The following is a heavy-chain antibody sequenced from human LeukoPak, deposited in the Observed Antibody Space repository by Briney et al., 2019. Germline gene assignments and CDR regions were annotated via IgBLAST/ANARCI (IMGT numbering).Heavy chain of an antibody. V-gene: IGHV3-64*01. CDR1: GFTFSSYA. D-gene: IGHD3-9*01. J-gene: IGHJ4*02. CDR3: ARVRHDILTGPFDY. Sequence: GGSLRLSCAASGFTFSSYAMHWVRQAPGKGLEYVSAISSNGGSTYYANSVKGRFTISRDNSKNTLYLQMGSLRAEDMAVYYCARVRHDILTGPFDYWGRGTLVTVSS. CDR2: ISSNGGST.